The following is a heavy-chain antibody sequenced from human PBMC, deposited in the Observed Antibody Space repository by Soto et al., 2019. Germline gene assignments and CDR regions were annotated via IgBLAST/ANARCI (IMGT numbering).Heavy chain of an antibody. CDR3: ASSKSACSGGSCYSFDY. CDR2: IYYSGST. D-gene: IGHD2-15*01. V-gene: IGHV4-59*01. CDR1: GGSISSYY. Sequence: QVQLQESGPGLVKPSETLSLTCTVSGGSISSYYWSWIRQPPGKGLEWIGYIYYSGSTNYNPSLTSRVTISVDTSKNQFSLKLSSVTAADTAVYYCASSKSACSGGSCYSFDYWGQGTLVTVSS. J-gene: IGHJ4*02.